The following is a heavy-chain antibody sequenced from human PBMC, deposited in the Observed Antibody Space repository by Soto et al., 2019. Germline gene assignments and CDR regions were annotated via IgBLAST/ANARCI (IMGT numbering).Heavy chain of an antibody. Sequence: GGSLRLSCAASGFTFSNYEMHWVRQAPGKGLEYVSGISNNGASTDYAKSVKGRFTISRDNSENTLYLQMNSLRAEDTAVYYCAKDPLNSYSSSSGSSFDPWGQGTRVTVSS. V-gene: IGHV3-64*01. D-gene: IGHD6-6*01. CDR1: GFTFSNYE. CDR3: AKDPLNSYSSSSGSSFDP. J-gene: IGHJ5*02. CDR2: ISNNGAST.